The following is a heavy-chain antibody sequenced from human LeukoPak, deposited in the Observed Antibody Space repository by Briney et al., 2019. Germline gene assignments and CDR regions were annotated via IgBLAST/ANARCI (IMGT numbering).Heavy chain of an antibody. CDR3: ANKFGDRIKGDAFDI. J-gene: IGHJ3*02. Sequence: GGSLRLSCAASGFTFSSYGMHWVRQAPGKGLEWVAVISYDGSNKYYADSVKGRFTISRDNSKNTLYLQMNSLRAEDTAVYYCANKFGDRIKGDAFDIWGQGTMVTVSS. D-gene: IGHD3-10*01. CDR2: ISYDGSNK. CDR1: GFTFSSYG. V-gene: IGHV3-30*18.